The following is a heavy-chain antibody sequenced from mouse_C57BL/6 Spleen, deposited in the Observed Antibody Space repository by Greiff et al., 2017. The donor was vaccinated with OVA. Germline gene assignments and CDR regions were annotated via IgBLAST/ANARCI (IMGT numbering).Heavy chain of an antibody. V-gene: IGHV1-81*01. CDR2: IYPRSGNT. Sequence: VQLQQSGAELARPGASVKLSCKASGYTFTSYGISWVKQRTGQGLEWIGEIYPRSGNTYYNEKFKGKATLTADKSSSTAYMELRSLTSEVSAVYFCSRWGSVENAMDYWGQGTSVTVSS. J-gene: IGHJ4*01. D-gene: IGHD1-1*01. CDR3: SRWGSVENAMDY. CDR1: GYTFTSYG.